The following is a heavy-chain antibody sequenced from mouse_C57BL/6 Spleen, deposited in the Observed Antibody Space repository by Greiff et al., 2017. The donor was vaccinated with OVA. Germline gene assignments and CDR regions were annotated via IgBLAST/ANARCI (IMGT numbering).Heavy chain of an antibody. Sequence: DVHLVESGGGLVQPGGSLKLSCAASGFTFSDYYMYWVRQTPEKRLEWVAYISNGGGSTYYPDTVKGRFTISRDNAKNTLYLQMSRLKSEDTAMYYCARQSYDYDGGFDYWGQGTTLTVSS. V-gene: IGHV5-12*01. D-gene: IGHD2-4*01. J-gene: IGHJ2*01. CDR2: ISNGGGST. CDR1: GFTFSDYY. CDR3: ARQSYDYDGGFDY.